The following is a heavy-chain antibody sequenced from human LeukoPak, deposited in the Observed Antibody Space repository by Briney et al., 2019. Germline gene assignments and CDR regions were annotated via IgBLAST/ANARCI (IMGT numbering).Heavy chain of an antibody. CDR2: IYTSGST. V-gene: IGHV4-61*02. Sequence: SETLSLTCTVSGGSISSGSYYWSWIRQPAGKGLEWIGRIYTSGSTNYNPSLKSRVTISVDTSKNQFSLKLSSVTAADTAVYYCAREPYYYGSGSHNFDYWGQGTLVTVSS. CDR1: GGSISSGSYY. CDR3: AREPYYYGSGSHNFDY. J-gene: IGHJ4*02. D-gene: IGHD3-10*01.